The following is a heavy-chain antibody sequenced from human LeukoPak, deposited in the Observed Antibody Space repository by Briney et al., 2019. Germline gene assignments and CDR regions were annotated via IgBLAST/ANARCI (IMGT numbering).Heavy chain of an antibody. D-gene: IGHD3-10*01. Sequence: GGSLRLSCAASGFTFGSYWMSWVRQAPGKGLEWVANIKQDGREKNYVDSVKGRFTISRDNAKNSLHLQMNSLRAEDTAVYYCAKGFGELSWGQGALVTVSS. V-gene: IGHV3-7*04. CDR2: IKQDGREK. CDR1: GFTFGSYW. J-gene: IGHJ5*02. CDR3: AKGFGELS.